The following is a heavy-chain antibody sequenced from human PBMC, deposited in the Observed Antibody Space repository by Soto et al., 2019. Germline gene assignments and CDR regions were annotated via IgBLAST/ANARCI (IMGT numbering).Heavy chain of an antibody. CDR2: IHSDGSST. CDR1: GVAFSYYG. CDR3: ARGDRGAFDL. D-gene: IGHD2-21*02. J-gene: IGHJ3*01. Sequence: GWSLRLCCAACGVAFSYYGVHWVRQAPGQGLVWVSRIHSDGSSTTYADSVKGRFTISRDNAKNTLYLQMNSLRAEDTAVYYCARGDRGAFDLWGQGTMVTVSS. V-gene: IGHV3-74*01.